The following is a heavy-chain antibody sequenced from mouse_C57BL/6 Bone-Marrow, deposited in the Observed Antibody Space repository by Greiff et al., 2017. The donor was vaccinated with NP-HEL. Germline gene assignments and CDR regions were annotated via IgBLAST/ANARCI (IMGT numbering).Heavy chain of an antibody. CDR1: GYTFTSYG. V-gene: IGHV1-81*01. J-gene: IGHJ1*03. CDR3: ARGDDYDWYFDV. Sequence: VQLVESGAELARPGASVKLSCKASGYTFTSYGISWVKQRTGQGLEWIGEIYPRSGNTYYNEKFKGKATLTADKSSSTAYMELRSLTSEDSAVYFCARGDDYDWYFDVWGTGTTVTVSS. D-gene: IGHD2-4*01. CDR2: IYPRSGNT.